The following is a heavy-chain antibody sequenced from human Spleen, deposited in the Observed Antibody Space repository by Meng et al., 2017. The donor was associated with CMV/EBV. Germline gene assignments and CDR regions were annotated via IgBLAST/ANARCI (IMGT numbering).Heavy chain of an antibody. J-gene: IGHJ3*02. CDR2: ITTYNGNT. CDR3: ARDLVGYDAFDI. Sequence: ASVKVSCKASGYTFTSYGITWVRQAPGQGLEWMGWITTYNGNTNYAQKFQGGVTLTSDTSTNTVYMELSRLRYEDTAVYYCARDLVGYDAFDIWGQRTMVTVSS. V-gene: IGHV1-18*01. D-gene: IGHD3-22*01. CDR1: GYTFTSYG.